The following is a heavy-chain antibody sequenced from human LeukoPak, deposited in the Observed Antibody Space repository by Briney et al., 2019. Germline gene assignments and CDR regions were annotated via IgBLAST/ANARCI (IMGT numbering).Heavy chain of an antibody. CDR3: ARVRGIAARPVDY. Sequence: PGGSLRLSCVASGFTFSTQGMHWVRQAPGKGLEWEALISNDGSNAYYGDSVKGRFTISRDNAKNSLYLQMNSLRAEDTAVYYCARVRGIAARPVDYWGQGTLVTVSS. V-gene: IGHV3-30*03. CDR1: GFTFSTQG. J-gene: IGHJ4*02. D-gene: IGHD6-6*01. CDR2: ISNDGSNA.